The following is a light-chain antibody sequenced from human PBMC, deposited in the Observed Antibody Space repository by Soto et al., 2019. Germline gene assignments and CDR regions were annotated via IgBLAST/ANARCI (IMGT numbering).Light chain of an antibody. CDR1: QSVSSY. V-gene: IGKV3-11*01. Sequence: EIVLTQSPATLSLSPGERATLSCRASQSVSSYLAWYQQKPGQAPRLLIYDASNRATGIPARFSGSGSGTDFTLTISSLEPEDFAVYYCQQRNYWPRTFGQGTKLEIK. J-gene: IGKJ2*01. CDR2: DAS. CDR3: QQRNYWPRT.